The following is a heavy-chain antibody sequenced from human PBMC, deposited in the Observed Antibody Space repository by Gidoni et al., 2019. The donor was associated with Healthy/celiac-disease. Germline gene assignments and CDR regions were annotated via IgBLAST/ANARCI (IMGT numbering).Heavy chain of an antibody. J-gene: IGHJ4*02. CDR3: AKDTSPGGWLQQYYFDY. CDR2: ISGSGGST. D-gene: IGHD2-2*01. CDR1: GFSLSSYA. V-gene: IGHV3-23*01. Sequence: EVQLLESGGGLVQPGGSLRLSCAASGFSLSSYAMSWVRQAPGKGLEWVSAISGSGGSTYYADSVKGRFTISRDNSKNTLYLQMNSLRAEDTAVYYCAKDTSPGGWLQQYYFDYWGQGTLVTVSS.